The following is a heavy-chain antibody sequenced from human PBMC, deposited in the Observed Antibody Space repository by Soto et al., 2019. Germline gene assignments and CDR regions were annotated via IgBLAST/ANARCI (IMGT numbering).Heavy chain of an antibody. D-gene: IGHD1-7*01. V-gene: IGHV4-39*01. J-gene: IGHJ5*02. CDR3: ARQSSPYNWNSQTYDYNWFGP. Sequence: SETLSLTCFVSGGSINSGNFRWVWIRQPPGKGLEWIGNVYYSGTTNYNPSLKSRVTISVDTSRNQFSLKLNSVTAADTATYYCARQSSPYNWNSQTYDYNWFGPWGQGTLVTVYS. CDR2: VYYSGTT. CDR1: GGSINSGNFR.